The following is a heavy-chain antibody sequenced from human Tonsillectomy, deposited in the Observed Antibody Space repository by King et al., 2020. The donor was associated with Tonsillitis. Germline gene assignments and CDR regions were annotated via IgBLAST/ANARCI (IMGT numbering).Heavy chain of an antibody. V-gene: IGHV3-23*04. J-gene: IGHJ6*02. CDR2: ISGSGGSN. CDR1: GFTFSSFP. D-gene: IGHD6-13*01. Sequence: VQLVESGGGLVQPGGSLRLSCAASGFTFSSFPMSWFRQAPGRGRKWVSPISGSGGSNYYPASVKGRFTISRDNSKNTLYLQMNSLRAEDTAVYFCAKGGFDSSWYPSYYYGMDVWGQGTTVTVSS. CDR3: AKGGFDSSWYPSYYYGMDV.